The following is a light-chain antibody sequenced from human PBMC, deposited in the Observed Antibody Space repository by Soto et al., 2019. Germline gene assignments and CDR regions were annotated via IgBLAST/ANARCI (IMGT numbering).Light chain of an antibody. V-gene: IGLV2-8*01. J-gene: IGLJ2*01. CDR2: EVT. CDR3: SSYAGSSNLV. CDR1: SGDVGAYSS. Sequence: QSALTQPPSASGSPGQSVTISSTGTSGDVGAYSSVSWYQQHPGKAPKLMIYEVTKRPSGVPDRFSGSKSANTASLTVSGLQPEDEADYYCSSYAGSSNLVFGGGTKLTVL.